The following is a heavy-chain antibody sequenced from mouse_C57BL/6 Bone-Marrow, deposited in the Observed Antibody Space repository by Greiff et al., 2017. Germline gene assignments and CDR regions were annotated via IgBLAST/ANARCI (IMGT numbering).Heavy chain of an antibody. D-gene: IGHD2-1*01. V-gene: IGHV1-62-2*01. CDR3: ARHEEDGNYVYWYFDV. J-gene: IGHJ1*03. Sequence: QVQLQQSGAELVKPGASVKLSCKASGYTFTEYTIHWVKQRSGQGLEWIGWFYPGSGSIKYNEKFKDKATLTADKSSSTVYMELSRLTAEDSAVYFCARHEEDGNYVYWYFDVWGTGTTVTVSS. CDR1: GYTFTEYT. CDR2: FYPGSGSI.